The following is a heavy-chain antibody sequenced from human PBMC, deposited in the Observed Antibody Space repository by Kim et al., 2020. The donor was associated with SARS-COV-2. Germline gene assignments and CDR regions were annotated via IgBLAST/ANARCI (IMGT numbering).Heavy chain of an antibody. J-gene: IGHJ6*03. CDR1: GFTFSSYA. D-gene: IGHD3-3*01. CDR2: ISGSGGST. Sequence: GGSLRLSCAASGFTFSSYAMSWVRQAPGKGLEWVSAISGSGGSTYYADSVKGRFTISRGNSKNTLYLQMNSLRAEDTAVYYCAKCPRERITIFGVVISGLVYYMDVWGKGTTVTVSS. CDR3: AKCPRERITIFGVVISGLVYYMDV. V-gene: IGHV3-23*01.